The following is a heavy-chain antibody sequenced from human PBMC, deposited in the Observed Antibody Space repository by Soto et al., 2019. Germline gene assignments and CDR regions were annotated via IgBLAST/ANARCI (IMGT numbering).Heavy chain of an antibody. CDR1: GGSIISGDYY. V-gene: IGHV4-30-4*01. CDR2: IYHSGST. CDR3: ARERPDGARLDP. J-gene: IGHJ5*02. Sequence: SEILSLTCTVSGGSIISGDYYWSWIRQPPGKGLEWIGYIYHSGSTYYNPSLKSRVTISVDTSKNQFSLKLSSVAAADTAVYYCARERPDGARLDPWGQGTLVTVSS. D-gene: IGHD6-6*01.